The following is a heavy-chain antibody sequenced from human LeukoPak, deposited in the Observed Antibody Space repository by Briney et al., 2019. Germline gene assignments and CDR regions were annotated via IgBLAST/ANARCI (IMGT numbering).Heavy chain of an antibody. CDR3: ARGPDVVLVSHWSFFDY. D-gene: IGHD2-8*02. CDR2: ISSIGGGT. J-gene: IGHJ4*02. V-gene: IGHV3-64*01. CDR1: GFTFSSYA. Sequence: GGALRLSCAASGFTFSSYAMHWVRQVPGKGLEYVSAISSIGGGTYYANSVKGRFTISRDNSKNTLYLQMGSLRTEDMAIYYCARGPDVVLVSHWSFFDYWGQGTLVTVSS.